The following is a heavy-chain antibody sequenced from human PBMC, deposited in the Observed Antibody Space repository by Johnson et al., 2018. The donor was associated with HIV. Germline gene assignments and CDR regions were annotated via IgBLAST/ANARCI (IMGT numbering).Heavy chain of an antibody. CDR2: IQYDGSDK. V-gene: IGHV3-30*18. D-gene: IGHD2-8*01. CDR3: AKDGGKWSYSFDV. CDR1: GFTFSNFG. Sequence: QEQLVESGGGVVQPGRSLRLSCAASGFTFSNFGFHWVRQAPGKGLEWVSFIQYDGSDKSYADSVEGRFTISRYNSKNTLYLQMNNLRTEDTGLYYCAKDGGKWSYSFDVWGQGTMVTVSS. J-gene: IGHJ3*01.